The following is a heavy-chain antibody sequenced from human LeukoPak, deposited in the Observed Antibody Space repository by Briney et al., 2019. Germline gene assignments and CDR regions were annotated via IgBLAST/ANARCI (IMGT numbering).Heavy chain of an antibody. D-gene: IGHD4-17*01. CDR1: GFTFRRYA. Sequence: GGSLRLSCAASGFTFRRYAMSWVRQAPGKGLEWVSAISGSGGSTYYADSVKGRFTISRDNSKNTLYLQMNSLRAEDTAVYYCARNTVTTFWFDPWGQGTLVTVSS. V-gene: IGHV3-23*01. CDR3: ARNTVTTFWFDP. J-gene: IGHJ5*02. CDR2: ISGSGGST.